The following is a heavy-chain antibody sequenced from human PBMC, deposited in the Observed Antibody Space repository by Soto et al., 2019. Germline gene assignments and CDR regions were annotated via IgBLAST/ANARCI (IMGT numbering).Heavy chain of an antibody. J-gene: IGHJ6*03. CDR3: ARESGGATATLDYYYFYMDV. CDR1: GYTLTELS. CDR2: FDPEDGET. V-gene: IGHV1-24*01. D-gene: IGHD5-12*01. Sequence: ASVKVSCKVSGYTLTELSIHWVRQAPGKGLEWMGGFDPEDGETKYAQKFQGRVTMTGDTSTSTVYMELSSLRSDDTAVYYCARESGGATATLDYYYFYMDVWGKGTTVTVSS.